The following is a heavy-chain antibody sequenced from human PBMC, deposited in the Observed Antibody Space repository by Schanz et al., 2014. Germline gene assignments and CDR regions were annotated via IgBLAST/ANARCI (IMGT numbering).Heavy chain of an antibody. CDR1: GFTFSSYS. Sequence: EVQLVESGGGLVQPGGSLRLSCAASGFTFSSYSMNWVRQAPGKGLEWVSLISDSGDTAYYADSVKGRFTISRDNFKGALYLQMNSLRAEDTAVYFCAKIERNEDWGQGTLVTVSS. V-gene: IGHV3-23*04. D-gene: IGHD1-1*01. CDR2: ISDSGDTA. CDR3: AKIERNED. J-gene: IGHJ4*02.